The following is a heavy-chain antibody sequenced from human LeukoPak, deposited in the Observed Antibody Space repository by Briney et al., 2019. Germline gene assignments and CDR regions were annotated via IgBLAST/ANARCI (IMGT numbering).Heavy chain of an antibody. Sequence: GGSLRLSCAASGFTFSSYDVHWVRQAPGKGLEWVAVISYDGYNKYYADSVKGRFTISRDNSKNTLYLQVNSLRAEDTAVYYCAKAKSYYSNYDYWGQGTLVTVSS. CDR3: AKAKSYYSNYDY. V-gene: IGHV3-30*18. D-gene: IGHD4-11*01. CDR2: ISYDGYNK. CDR1: GFTFSSYD. J-gene: IGHJ4*02.